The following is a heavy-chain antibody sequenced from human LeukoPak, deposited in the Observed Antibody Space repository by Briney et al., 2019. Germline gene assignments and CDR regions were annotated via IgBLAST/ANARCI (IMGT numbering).Heavy chain of an antibody. D-gene: IGHD1-7*01. CDR1: GYSISTGYY. CDR2: VDHSEST. J-gene: IGHJ5*02. Sequence: SETLSLTCIVSGYSISTGYYWGWIRQPPGKGLEWIGSVDHSESTNYNPTLKSRVTISVDTSKNQFSLKLSSVTAADTAMYYWARDMNYGWDPWGQGTLVTVSS. V-gene: IGHV4-38-2*02. CDR3: ARDMNYGWDP.